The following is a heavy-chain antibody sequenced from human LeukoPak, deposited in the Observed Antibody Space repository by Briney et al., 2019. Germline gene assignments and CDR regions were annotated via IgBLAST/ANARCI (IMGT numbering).Heavy chain of an antibody. CDR1: GFTFSSYF. CDR2: VSYDGSIK. Sequence: GGSLRLSCAASGFTFSSYFMLWVRQAPGKGLEWVAVVSYDGSIKYYADSVKGRFTISRDNSKNTLYLQMNSLRAEDTAVYYCVPPPGIAAAGTNFDYWGQGTLVTVSS. D-gene: IGHD6-13*01. CDR3: VPPPGIAAAGTNFDY. J-gene: IGHJ4*02. V-gene: IGHV3-30-3*01.